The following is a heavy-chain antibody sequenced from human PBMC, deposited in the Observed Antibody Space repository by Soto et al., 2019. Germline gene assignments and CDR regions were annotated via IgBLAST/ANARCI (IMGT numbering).Heavy chain of an antibody. V-gene: IGHV5-51*01. Sequence: PGESLKISCKGSGYSFTSYWIGWVRQMPGKGLEWMGIIYPGDSDTRYSPSFQGQVTISADKSISTAYLQWSSLKASDTAMYYRARLEYYDSSGYYEGAFDIWGQGTMVTVSS. CDR1: GYSFTSYW. CDR2: IYPGDSDT. CDR3: ARLEYYDSSGYYEGAFDI. D-gene: IGHD3-22*01. J-gene: IGHJ3*02.